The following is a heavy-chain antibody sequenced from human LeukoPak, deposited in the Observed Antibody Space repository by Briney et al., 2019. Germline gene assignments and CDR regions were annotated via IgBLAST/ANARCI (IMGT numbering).Heavy chain of an antibody. CDR3: ARDTYYYDSSGYYY. V-gene: IGHV4-39*07. J-gene: IGHJ4*02. D-gene: IGHD3-22*01. Sequence: SETLSLTCTVSGGSISSSSYYWGWIRQPPGKGLEWIGSIYYSGSTYYNPSLKSRVTISVDTSKNQFSLKLSSVTAAATAVYYCARDTYYYDSSGYYYWGQGTLVTVSS. CDR1: GGSISSSSYY. CDR2: IYYSGST.